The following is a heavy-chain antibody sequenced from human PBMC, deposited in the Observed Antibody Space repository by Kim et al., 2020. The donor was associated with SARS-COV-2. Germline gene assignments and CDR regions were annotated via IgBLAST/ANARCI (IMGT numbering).Heavy chain of an antibody. CDR2: INHSGST. Sequence: SETLSLTCAVYGGSFSGYYWSWIRQPPGKGLEWIGEINHSGSTNYNPSLKSRVTISVDTSKNQFSLKLSSVTAADTAVYYCARVPVGATTVWGGFDYWG. D-gene: IGHD1-26*01. CDR3: ARVPVGATTVWGGFDY. CDR1: GGSFSGYY. V-gene: IGHV4-34*01. J-gene: IGHJ4*01.